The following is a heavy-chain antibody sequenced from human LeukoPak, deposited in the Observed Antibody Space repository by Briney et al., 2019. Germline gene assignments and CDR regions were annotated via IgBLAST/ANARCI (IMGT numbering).Heavy chain of an antibody. CDR1: GYTFVDYG. CDR2: ISADIGNT. CDR3: ARDRLGYCGYGSCLLFDN. J-gene: IGHJ4*02. V-gene: IGHV1-18*01. Sequence: ASVKVSCKASGYTFVDYGISWVRQAPGQGLEWMGRISADIGNTNYAQKFQGRVTMTRDRSTSTGYMELTSLTSDDTAVYYCARDRLGYCGYGSCLLFDNWGQGTLVTASS. D-gene: IGHD2-21*01.